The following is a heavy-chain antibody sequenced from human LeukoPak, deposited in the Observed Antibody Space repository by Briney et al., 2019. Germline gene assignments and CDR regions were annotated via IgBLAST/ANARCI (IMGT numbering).Heavy chain of an antibody. Sequence: VASVKVSCKASGGTFSSYAISWVRQAPGQGLEWMGRIIPILGIANYAQKFQGRVTITADKSTSTAYMELSSLRSEDTAVYYCARGVELAARDFDYWGQGTLVTVSS. D-gene: IGHD6-6*01. V-gene: IGHV1-69*04. CDR1: GGTFSSYA. CDR3: ARGVELAARDFDY. CDR2: IIPILGIA. J-gene: IGHJ4*02.